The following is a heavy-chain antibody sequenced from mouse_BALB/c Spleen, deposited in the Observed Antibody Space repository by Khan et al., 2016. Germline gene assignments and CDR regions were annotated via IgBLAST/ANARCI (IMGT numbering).Heavy chain of an antibody. D-gene: IGHD1-1*01. CDR1: GFSFSSYW. J-gene: IGHJ3*01. CDR3: ERLDYYGRFAY. V-gene: IGHV4-1*02. CDR2: INPDSSTI. Sequence: EVKLLESGGGLVQPGGSLNLSCAASGFSFSSYWMSWVRQAPGKGLEWIGEINPDSSTINYTPSLKDQFIITRDNAKNRLCLQMSKVRSEETALYYRERLDYYGRFAYWGQGTLVTVSA.